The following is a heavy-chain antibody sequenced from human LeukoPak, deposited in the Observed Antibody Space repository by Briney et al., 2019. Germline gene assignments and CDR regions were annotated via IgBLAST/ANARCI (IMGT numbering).Heavy chain of an antibody. Sequence: SETLSLTCTVSGGSISSYYWSWIRQPPGKGLEWIGYIYYSGSTNYNPSLKSRVTISVDTSKNQFSLKLSSVTAADTAVYYRARVGLAAAGIPLHYYYYYMDVWGKGTTVTVSS. CDR3: ARVGLAAAGIPLHYYYYYMDV. J-gene: IGHJ6*03. CDR1: GGSISSYY. D-gene: IGHD6-13*01. CDR2: IYYSGST. V-gene: IGHV4-59*01.